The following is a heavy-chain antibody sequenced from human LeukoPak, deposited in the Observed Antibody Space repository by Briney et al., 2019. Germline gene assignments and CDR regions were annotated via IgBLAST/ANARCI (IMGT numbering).Heavy chain of an antibody. J-gene: IGHJ4*02. D-gene: IGHD5-12*01. CDR1: GGSISSGSYY. CDR3: ARGERGYSGYDQSIDY. CDR2: IYTSGST. Sequence: SETLSLTCTGSGGSISSGSYYWSWIRQPAGKGLEWIGRIYTSGSTNYNPSLKSRLTISVDTPKNQFSLKLSSVTAADTAVYYCARGERGYSGYDQSIDYWGQGTLVTVSS. V-gene: IGHV4-61*02.